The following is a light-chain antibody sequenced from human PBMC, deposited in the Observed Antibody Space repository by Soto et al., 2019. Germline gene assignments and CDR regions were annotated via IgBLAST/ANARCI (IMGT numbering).Light chain of an antibody. J-gene: IGLJ2*01. Sequence: QSVLTQPPSVSAAPGQTVTISCSGSSSNIGNNGNYVSWYHQLPGTAPKVLIYDNNQRPSGIPDRFSGSKSGTSATLGITGLQTGDEAEYYCESWDSSLSAHVFGGGTKLTVL. CDR1: SSNIGNNGNY. V-gene: IGLV1-51*01. CDR2: DNN. CDR3: ESWDSSLSAHV.